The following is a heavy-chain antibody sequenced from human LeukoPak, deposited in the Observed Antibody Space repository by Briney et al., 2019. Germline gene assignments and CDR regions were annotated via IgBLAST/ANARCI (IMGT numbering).Heavy chain of an antibody. CDR2: ITSAGAP. CDR1: GFTFSNYA. J-gene: IGHJ3*01. D-gene: IGHD4-17*01. V-gene: IGHV3-23*01. CDR3: ARDPNGDYIGAFEF. Sequence: GGSLRLSCAASGFTFSNYAVMWVRQAPGQGLDWVSAITSAGAPRYADSVKGRFTISRDNSKNTLYLQMNSLRAEDTAQYFCARDPNGDYIGAFEFWGQGTGVTVSS.